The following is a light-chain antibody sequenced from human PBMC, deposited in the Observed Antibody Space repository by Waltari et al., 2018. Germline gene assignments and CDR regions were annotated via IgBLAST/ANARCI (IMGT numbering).Light chain of an antibody. CDR3: MEALQSVT. CDR2: LGS. V-gene: IGKV2-28*01. CDR1: QSLLESNGYNY. J-gene: IGKJ5*01. Sequence: DIVMTQSPLYLSVSPGEPASISCRSSQSLLESNGYNYLDWYLQKPGQSPQILIYLGSNRASGVPDRFSGSGSGTDFTLKISRVEAEDAGVYYCMEALQSVTFGQGKRLEIK.